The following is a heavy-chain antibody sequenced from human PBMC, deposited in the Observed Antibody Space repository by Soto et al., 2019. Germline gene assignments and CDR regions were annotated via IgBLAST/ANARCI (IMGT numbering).Heavy chain of an antibody. CDR3: AKDFDSDETSHGPNDY. D-gene: IGHD3-22*01. V-gene: IGHV3-23*01. J-gene: IGHJ4*02. CDR2: ISGSGDAK. Sequence: PGGSLRLSXVASGFSFSSYGMSWVRQAPGKGLEWASIISGSGDAKYYADSVKGRFTISRDNSKNTMYLQMDSLRAEDTAVYYCAKDFDSDETSHGPNDYWGQGTLVTVSS. CDR1: GFSFSSYG.